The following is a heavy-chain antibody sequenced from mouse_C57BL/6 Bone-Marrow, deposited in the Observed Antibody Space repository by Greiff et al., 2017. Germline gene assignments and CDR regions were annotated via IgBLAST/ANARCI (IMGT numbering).Heavy chain of an antibody. D-gene: IGHD2-4*01. Sequence: VQLQQPGAELVKPGASVQVSCKASGYTFTSYWMHWVKQRPGQGLEWIGRIYPSDSDTKYNQKFKGKATLTVDKPSSTAYIQLSRLPSEASAVVYCSIGRLRRYSFDYWGQGNSVTVSS. V-gene: IGHV1-74*01. CDR3: SIGRLRRYSFDY. CDR1: GYTFTSYW. CDR2: IYPSDSDT. J-gene: IGHJ4*01.